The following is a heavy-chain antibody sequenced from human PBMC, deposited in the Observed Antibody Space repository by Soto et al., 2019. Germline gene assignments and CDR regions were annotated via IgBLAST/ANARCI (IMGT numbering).Heavy chain of an antibody. J-gene: IGHJ4*02. CDR2: IHYSGSI. CDR3: ARHYCTRGPCYFDY. V-gene: IGHV4-30-4*01. D-gene: IGHD2-8*02. Sequence: SETLSLTCTVSGGSISTDHYHWTWIRQAPGKGLEWIGYIHYSGSIQFNPSLQSRVSMSVDTSKNLFSLRLSSVTAADTVVYYCARHYCTRGPCYFDYWGQGTLVTVSS. CDR1: GGSISTDHYH.